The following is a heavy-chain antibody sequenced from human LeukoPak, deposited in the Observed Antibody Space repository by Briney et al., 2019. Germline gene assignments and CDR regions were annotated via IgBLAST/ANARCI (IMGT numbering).Heavy chain of an antibody. Sequence: PGGSLRLSCAASGFTFSSYAMSWVRQAPGKGLEWVSYISSSGSTIYYAGSVKGRFTISRDNAKNSLYLQMNSLRAEDTAVYYCARDSTSNYVYYYYGMDVWGQGTTVTVSS. CDR2: ISSSGSTI. D-gene: IGHD4-11*01. CDR3: ARDSTSNYVYYYYGMDV. J-gene: IGHJ6*02. CDR1: GFTFSSYA. V-gene: IGHV3-48*04.